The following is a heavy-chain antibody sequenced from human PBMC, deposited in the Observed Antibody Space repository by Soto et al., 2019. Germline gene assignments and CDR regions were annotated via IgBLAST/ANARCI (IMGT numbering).Heavy chain of an antibody. CDR2: ISGTGGST. V-gene: IGHV3-23*01. Sequence: EVQLLESGGGLVQPGGSLRLSCAASGFTFSSYAMSWVRQAPGKGLEWVSAISGTGGSTYYADSVKGRFTISRDNSKNTLYLDMNSRRAEETAVYYCAKWGRNCSSAGCYRSYYYGMDVWGQGTTVTVSS. D-gene: IGHD2-2*02. J-gene: IGHJ6*02. CDR1: GFTFSSYA. CDR3: AKWGRNCSSAGCYRSYYYGMDV.